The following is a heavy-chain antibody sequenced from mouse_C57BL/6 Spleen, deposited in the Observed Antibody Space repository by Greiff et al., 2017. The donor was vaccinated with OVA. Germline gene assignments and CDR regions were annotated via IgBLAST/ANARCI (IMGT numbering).Heavy chain of an antibody. CDR1: GYSITSDY. J-gene: IGHJ4*01. V-gene: IGHV3-8*01. CDR2: ISYSGST. Sequence: EVQLQQSGPGLAKPSQTLSLTCSVTGYSITSDYWNLIRKFPGNKLEYMGYISYSGSTYYNPSLKSRISITRDTSKNQYYLQLNSVTTEDTATYYCARWTYAMDYWGQGTSVTVSS. CDR3: ARWTYAMDY.